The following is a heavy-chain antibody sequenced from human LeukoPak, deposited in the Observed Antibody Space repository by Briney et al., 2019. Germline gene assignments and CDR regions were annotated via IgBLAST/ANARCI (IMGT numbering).Heavy chain of an antibody. CDR1: GFTFTNYA. J-gene: IGHJ4*02. Sequence: PGGSLRLSCAASGFTFTNYAMSWVRQAPGEGLEWVSAISGSGGSTYYADSVKGRFTISRDKSKNTLYLQMNSLRVEDTAVYYCAKDGYSGFHVFDCWGQGTLVTVSS. V-gene: IGHV3-23*01. CDR2: ISGSGGST. CDR3: AKDGYSGFHVFDC. D-gene: IGHD5-12*01.